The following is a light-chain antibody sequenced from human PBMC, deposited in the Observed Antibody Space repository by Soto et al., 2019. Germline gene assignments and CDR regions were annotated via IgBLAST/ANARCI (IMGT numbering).Light chain of an antibody. J-gene: IGKJ1*01. V-gene: IGKV3-20*01. CDR2: GAS. Sequence: ETVLRQSPGTLSLSPGERATLSCRASQRYQQKPGQAPRLLIYGASSRATGIPDRFSGSGSGTDFTLTISRLESEDFAVYYCQQYGSSPPWTFGQGTKVEIK. CDR1: QR. CDR3: QQYGSSPPWT.